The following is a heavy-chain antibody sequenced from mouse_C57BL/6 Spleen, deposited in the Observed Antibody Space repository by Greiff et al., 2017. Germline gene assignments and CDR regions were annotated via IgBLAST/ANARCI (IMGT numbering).Heavy chain of an antibody. Sequence: VMLVESGAELVKPGASVKMSCKASGYTFTTYPIEWMKQNHGKSLEWIGNFHPYNDDTKYNEKFKGKATLTVEKSSSTVYLELSGLTSDDSAVYYCARGSNYDWYFDGWGTGTTVTVSS. CDR2: FHPYNDDT. J-gene: IGHJ1*03. CDR3: ARGSNYDWYFDG. D-gene: IGHD2-5*01. CDR1: GYTFTTYP. V-gene: IGHV1-47*01.